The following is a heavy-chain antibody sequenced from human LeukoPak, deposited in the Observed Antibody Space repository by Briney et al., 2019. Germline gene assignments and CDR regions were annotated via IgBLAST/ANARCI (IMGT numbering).Heavy chain of an antibody. CDR2: INPNSGGT. J-gene: IGHJ4*02. Sequence: GASVKVSCKASGYTFTGYYMHWVRQAPGQGLEWMGWINPNSGGTSYAQKFQGGVIMTRDTSISTVYMELSRLRSDDTAVYFCARDAARPLDHWGQGTLVTVSS. CDR3: ARDAARPLDH. D-gene: IGHD6-6*01. CDR1: GYTFTGYY. V-gene: IGHV1-2*02.